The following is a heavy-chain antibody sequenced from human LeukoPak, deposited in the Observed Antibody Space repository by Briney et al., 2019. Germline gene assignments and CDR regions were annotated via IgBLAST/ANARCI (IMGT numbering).Heavy chain of an antibody. CDR3: ARVGSVTAIGYIDY. CDR2: IYSGGST. D-gene: IGHD2-21*02. V-gene: IGHV3-66*02. J-gene: IGHJ4*02. Sequence: PGGSLRLSCAASGFTVSSNYMSWVRQAPGRGLEWVSVIYSGGSTYYADSVKGRFTISRDNSKNTLYLQMNSLRAEDTAVYYCARVGSVTAIGYIDYWGQGTLVTVSS. CDR1: GFTVSSNY.